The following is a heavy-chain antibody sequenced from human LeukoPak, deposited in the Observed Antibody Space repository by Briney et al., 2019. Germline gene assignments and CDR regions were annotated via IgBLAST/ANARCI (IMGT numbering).Heavy chain of an antibody. V-gene: IGHV1-18*01. CDR1: GYTFTSYG. J-gene: IGHJ4*02. D-gene: IGHD5-18*01. CDR3: ARQVDTAMALPDY. Sequence: ASVKVSCKASGYTFTSYGISWVRQAPGQGVEWMGWISAYNGNTKYAQKLQGRVTMTTDTSTTTAYMELRNLRSDDTAIYYCARQVDTAMALPDYWGQGTLVTVSS. CDR2: ISAYNGNT.